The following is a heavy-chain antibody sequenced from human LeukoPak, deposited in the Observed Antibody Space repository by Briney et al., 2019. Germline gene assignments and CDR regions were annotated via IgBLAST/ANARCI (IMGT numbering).Heavy chain of an antibody. CDR3: ARNRDSGWYFDY. V-gene: IGHV3-23*01. D-gene: IGHD6-19*01. CDR1: GFTFSSYW. CDR2: VSDSGGNT. J-gene: IGHJ4*02. Sequence: GGSLRLSCAASGFTFSSYWMTWVRQAPGKGLEWVSVVSDSGGNTDYADSVKGRFTISRDNSKNTLYLQMNSLRAEDTAVYYCARNRDSGWYFDYWGQGTLVSVSS.